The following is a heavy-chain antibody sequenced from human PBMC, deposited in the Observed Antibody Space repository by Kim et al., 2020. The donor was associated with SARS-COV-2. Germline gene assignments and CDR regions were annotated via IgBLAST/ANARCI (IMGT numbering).Heavy chain of an antibody. CDR3: ARASDSYCSGGSCLGP. J-gene: IGHJ5*02. D-gene: IGHD2-15*01. CDR2: IYYSGST. CDR1: GGSISSYY. Sequence: SETLSLTCTVSGGSISSYYWSWIRQPPGKGLEWIGYIYYSGSTNYNPSLKSRVTISVDTSKNQFSLKLSSVTAADTAVYYCARASDSYCSGGSCLGPWG. V-gene: IGHV4-59*01.